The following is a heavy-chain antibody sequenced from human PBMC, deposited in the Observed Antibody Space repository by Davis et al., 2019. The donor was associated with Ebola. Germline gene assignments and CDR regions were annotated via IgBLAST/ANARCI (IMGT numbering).Heavy chain of an antibody. D-gene: IGHD6-19*01. CDR1: GGTFSSYT. CDR2: INANSGGT. J-gene: IGHJ3*02. Sequence: ASVKVSCKASGGTFSSYTISWVRQAPGQGLEWMGRINANSGGTKYAQKFQGRVTMTWDTSISTAYMELSRLTSDDTAVYYCARDPPGGASDWYMRAFDIWGQGTMVTVSS. V-gene: IGHV1-2*06. CDR3: ARDPPGGASDWYMRAFDI.